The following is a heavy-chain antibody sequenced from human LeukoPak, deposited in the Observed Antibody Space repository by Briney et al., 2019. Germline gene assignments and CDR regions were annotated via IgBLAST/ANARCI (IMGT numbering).Heavy chain of an antibody. J-gene: IGHJ4*02. CDR1: GYSFSTYW. Sequence: GESLKISCKGSGYSFSTYWIGWVRQLPGKGLEWMGIIYPGDSGTRYSPSFQGQVTISADKSISTAYLQWSSLKASDTAVYYCARQTYDSEDYFDYWGQGTLVTVSS. CDR2: IYPGDSGT. CDR3: ARQTYDSEDYFDY. V-gene: IGHV5-51*01. D-gene: IGHD3-3*01.